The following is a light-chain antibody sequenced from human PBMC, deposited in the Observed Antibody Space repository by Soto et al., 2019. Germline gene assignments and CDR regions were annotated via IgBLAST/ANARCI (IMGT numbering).Light chain of an antibody. CDR3: QQSYITPYT. CDR1: QSISVH. V-gene: IGKV1-39*01. J-gene: IGKJ2*01. CDR2: AAS. Sequence: DIQMTQSPSSLSASVGDTVTITCRASQSISVHLNWYQQKPGKVPKLLIYAASNLQSGVPSRFSGSGSETDFALTISSLQPEDFATYNCQQSYITPYTFGQGTKLEIK.